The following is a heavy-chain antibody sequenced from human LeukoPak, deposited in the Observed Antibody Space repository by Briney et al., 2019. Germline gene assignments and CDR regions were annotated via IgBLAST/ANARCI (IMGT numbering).Heavy chain of an antibody. CDR2: INPNSGGT. V-gene: IGHV1-2*06. D-gene: IGHD3-22*01. CDR3: ARVGYYESSGYYEY. Sequence: ASVKVSCKASGHTLTDYYMHWVRQAPGQGLEWMGRINPNSGGTNYAQKFQGRVTMTRDTSISTVYMELSRLRSDDTAVYYCARVGYYESSGYYEYWGQGTLVTVSS. CDR1: GHTLTDYY. J-gene: IGHJ4*02.